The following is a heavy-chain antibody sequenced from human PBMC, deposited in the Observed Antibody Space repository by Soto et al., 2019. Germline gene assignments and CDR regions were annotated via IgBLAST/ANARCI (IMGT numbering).Heavy chain of an antibody. CDR3: ARDLGGAFDS. CDR2: ISGGGRPI. D-gene: IGHD3-10*01. CDR1: GFTFSTFS. Sequence: EVQLVESGGGSVQPGGSLRLSCAASGFTFSTFSMNWVRQAPGRGLEWISYISGGGRPISYADSVKGRFTISRDNAKNSLYLQMDSLTDEYTAVYYCARDLGGAFDSWGQGTLVTVSS. J-gene: IGHJ4*02. V-gene: IGHV3-48*02.